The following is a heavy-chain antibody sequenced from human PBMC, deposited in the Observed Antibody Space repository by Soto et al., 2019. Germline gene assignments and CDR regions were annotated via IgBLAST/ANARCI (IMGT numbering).Heavy chain of an antibody. D-gene: IGHD3-10*01. Sequence: ASVKVSCKASGYTFTSYAMHWVRQAPGQRLEWMGWINAGNGNTKYSQKFQGRVTITRDTSASTAYMELSSLRSEDTAVYYCCYGSGPSFYYGMDVWGQGTTVTVSS. J-gene: IGHJ6*02. V-gene: IGHV1-3*01. CDR2: INAGNGNT. CDR1: GYTFTSYA. CDR3: CYGSGPSFYYGMDV.